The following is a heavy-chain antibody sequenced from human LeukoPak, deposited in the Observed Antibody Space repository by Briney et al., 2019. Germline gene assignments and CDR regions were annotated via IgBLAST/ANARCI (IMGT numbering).Heavy chain of an antibody. D-gene: IGHD6-6*01. J-gene: IGHJ4*02. CDR1: GGSISSYY. CDR2: IYYSGST. Sequence: SETLSLTCTVSGGSISSYYWSWIRQPPGKGLEWIGYIYYSGSTNYNPSLKSRVTISVDTSKNQFSLKLSSVTAADTAVYYCARVEYSSLQPNPYFDYWGQGTLVTVSS. V-gene: IGHV4-59*01. CDR3: ARVEYSSLQPNPYFDY.